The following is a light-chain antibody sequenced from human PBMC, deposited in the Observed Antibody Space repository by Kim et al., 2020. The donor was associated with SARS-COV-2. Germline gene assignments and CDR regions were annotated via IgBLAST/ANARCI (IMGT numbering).Light chain of an antibody. V-gene: IGKV2-28*01. CDR1: QSLLHSNGYTY. J-gene: IGKJ4*01. Sequence: DIVMTQSPLSLSVTPGEPASISCRSSQSLLHSNGYTYLDWYLQKPGQSPQLLIYLVSDRASGVPDRFSGSGSGTDFTLKISRVGTEDVGLCYCMQTLQAPLTVGGGTTVDIK. CDR2: LVS. CDR3: MQTLQAPLT.